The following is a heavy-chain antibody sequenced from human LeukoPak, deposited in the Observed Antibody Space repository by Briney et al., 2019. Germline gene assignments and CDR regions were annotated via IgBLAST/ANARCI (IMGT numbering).Heavy chain of an antibody. V-gene: IGHV4-34*01. D-gene: IGHD5-12*01. Sequence: SETLSLTCAVYGGSFSGYYWSWIRQPPGKGLEWIGEINHSGSTNYNPSLKGRVTISVDTSKNQFSLKLSSVTAADTAVYYCARGGYSGYPTPLYYGMDVWGKGTTVTVSS. J-gene: IGHJ6*04. CDR2: INHSGST. CDR1: GGSFSGYY. CDR3: ARGGYSGYPTPLYYGMDV.